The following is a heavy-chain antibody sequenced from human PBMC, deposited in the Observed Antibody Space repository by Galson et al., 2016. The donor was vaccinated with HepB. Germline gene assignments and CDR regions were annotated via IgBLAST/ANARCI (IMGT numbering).Heavy chain of an antibody. J-gene: IGHJ6*02. V-gene: IGHV3-48*02. D-gene: IGHD2-2*01. CDR2: ISRSSGTI. CDR1: GFTFIRYS. CDR3: ARSSSDQDPFSGGMDV. Sequence: SLRLSCAASGFTFIRYSMRWVRQPPGKGLEWVSYISRSSGTIYYADSVKGRFTISRDNAKNSLFLQMNSLRDEDTAVYYCARSSSDQDPFSGGMDVWGQGTTVTVSS.